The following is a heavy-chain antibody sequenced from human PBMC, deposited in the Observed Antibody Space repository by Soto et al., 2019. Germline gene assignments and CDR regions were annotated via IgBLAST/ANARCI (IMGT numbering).Heavy chain of an antibody. CDR3: ARFRPKEWLIYEHWF. J-gene: IGHJ4*02. CDR2: IYYSGST. CDR1: GVSIRSGGDY. Sequence: SETLSLTCTVSGVSIRSGGDYWSWIRQRPGKGLEWIGYIYYSGSTYYNPSLKSRVTISVDTSKNQFSLSLNSVTAADTAVYYCARFRPKEWLIYEHWFWGQGTLVTVSS. V-gene: IGHV4-31*03. D-gene: IGHD3-3*01.